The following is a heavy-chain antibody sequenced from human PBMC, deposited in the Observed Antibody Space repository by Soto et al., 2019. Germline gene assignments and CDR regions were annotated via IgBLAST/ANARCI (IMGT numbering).Heavy chain of an antibody. CDR1: GVTFISYW. Sequence: GGSLRLSCAASGVTFISYWMHWVRQAPGKGLVWVSRINSDGSSTSYADSVKGRFTISRDNAKNTLYLQMNSLRAEDTAVYYCARDQGFGETLDYWGQGTLVTVSS. CDR3: ARDQGFGETLDY. J-gene: IGHJ4*02. CDR2: INSDGSST. V-gene: IGHV3-74*01. D-gene: IGHD3-10*01.